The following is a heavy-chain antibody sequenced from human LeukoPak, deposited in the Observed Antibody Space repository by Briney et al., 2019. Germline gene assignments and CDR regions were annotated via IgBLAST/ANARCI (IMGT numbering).Heavy chain of an antibody. Sequence: GGSLRLSCAASGFTFSSYWMHWVRQAPGKGLVWVSRIYSDGSSTNYADSVKDRFTISRDNAKNTLYLQMNSLRAEDTAVYYCARGEYCSGGSCYSAAFDIWGQGTMVTVSS. CDR2: IYSDGSST. CDR1: GFTFSSYW. J-gene: IGHJ3*02. V-gene: IGHV3-74*01. CDR3: ARGEYCSGGSCYSAAFDI. D-gene: IGHD2-15*01.